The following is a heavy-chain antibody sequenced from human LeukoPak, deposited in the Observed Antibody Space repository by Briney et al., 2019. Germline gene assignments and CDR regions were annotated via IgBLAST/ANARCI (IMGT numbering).Heavy chain of an antibody. Sequence: ASVKVSCKASGYTFTSYDINWVRQATGQGLEWMGWMNPNSGNTGYAQKLQGRVTMTTDTSTSTAYMELRSLRSDDTAVYYCARDRQWLVRGYFDYWGQGTLVTVSS. CDR1: GYTFTSYD. CDR3: ARDRQWLVRGYFDY. CDR2: MNPNSGNT. V-gene: IGHV1-8*02. J-gene: IGHJ4*02. D-gene: IGHD6-19*01.